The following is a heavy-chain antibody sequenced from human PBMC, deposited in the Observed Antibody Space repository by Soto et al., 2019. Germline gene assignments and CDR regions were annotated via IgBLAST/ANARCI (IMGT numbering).Heavy chain of an antibody. CDR3: AKGIAAAGTGVKYYYFYGMDV. Sequence: GGSLRLSCAASGFTFSSYAMSWVRQAPGKGLEWVSAISGSGGSTYYADSVKGRFTISRDNSKNTLYLQMNSLRAEDTAVYYCAKGIAAAGTGVKYYYFYGMDVWGQGTTVTVSS. D-gene: IGHD6-13*01. J-gene: IGHJ6*02. CDR2: ISGSGGST. CDR1: GFTFSSYA. V-gene: IGHV3-23*01.